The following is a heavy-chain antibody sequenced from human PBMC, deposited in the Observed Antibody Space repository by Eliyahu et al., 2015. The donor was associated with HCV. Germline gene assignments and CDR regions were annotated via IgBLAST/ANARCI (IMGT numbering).Heavy chain of an antibody. J-gene: IGHJ6*02. CDR2: IKSKTDGGTT. Sequence: EVQLVESGGGLVKPGGSLRLSCAASGFTFSXAXXNWVRQAPGKGLEWVGRIKSKTDGGTTDYAAPVKGRFTISRDDSKNTLYLQMNSLKTEDTAVYYCTTGEVWFGELSKVYYYYGMDVWGQGTTVTVSS. D-gene: IGHD3-10*01. V-gene: IGHV3-15*07. CDR1: GFTFSXAX. CDR3: TTGEVWFGELSKVYYYYGMDV.